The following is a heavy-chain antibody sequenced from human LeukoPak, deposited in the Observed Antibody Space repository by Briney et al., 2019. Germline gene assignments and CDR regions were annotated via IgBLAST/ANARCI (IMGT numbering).Heavy chain of an antibody. Sequence: SETLSLTCAVSGYSISSGYYWGWIRQPPGKGLEWIGSIYHSGSTYYNPSLKSRVTISLDTSKNQFSLKPSSVNAAETAVYYCARDNYYDTSGHGYWGQGTLVTVSS. V-gene: IGHV4-38-2*01. CDR1: GYSISSGYY. CDR2: IYHSGST. J-gene: IGHJ4*02. CDR3: ARDNYYDTSGHGY. D-gene: IGHD3-22*01.